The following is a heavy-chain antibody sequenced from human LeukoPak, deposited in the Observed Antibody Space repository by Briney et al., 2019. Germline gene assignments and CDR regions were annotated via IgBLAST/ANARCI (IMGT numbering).Heavy chain of an antibody. CDR1: GYSFTSYW. J-gene: IGHJ4*02. Sequence: GESLKISCQGSGYSFTSYWIGWVRQMPGKGLEWMGIIYPGDSDTRYSPSFQGQVTISADKSISTAYLQWSSLKASDTAMYYCARLNYYDSSGYYPVLFDYWGQGTLVTVSS. V-gene: IGHV5-51*01. CDR3: ARLNYYDSSGYYPVLFDY. CDR2: IYPGDSDT. D-gene: IGHD3-22*01.